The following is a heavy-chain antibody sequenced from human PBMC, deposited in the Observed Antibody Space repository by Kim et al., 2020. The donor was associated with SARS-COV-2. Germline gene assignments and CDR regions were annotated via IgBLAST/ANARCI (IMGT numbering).Heavy chain of an antibody. D-gene: IGHD3-22*01. CDR3: AKDRYYYDSSGYIDY. J-gene: IGHJ4*02. Sequence: DSVKSRFTISRDNSKNTLYLQMNSLRAEDTAVYYCAKDRYYYDSSGYIDYWGQGTLVTVSS. V-gene: IGHV3-30*02.